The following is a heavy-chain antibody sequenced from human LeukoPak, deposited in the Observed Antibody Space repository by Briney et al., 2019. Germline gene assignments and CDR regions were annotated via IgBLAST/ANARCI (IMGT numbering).Heavy chain of an antibody. V-gene: IGHV3-23*01. D-gene: IGHD1-1*01. Sequence: GGSLRLSCAASGFTVSSNYMSWVRQAPGKGLEWVSGISGSGSGTYYADFVKGRFTISRDNSKNTMYLEMNSLRAEDTAVYYCAKMNGYMDVWGKGTTVTVSS. J-gene: IGHJ6*03. CDR2: ISGSGSGT. CDR1: GFTVSSNY. CDR3: AKMNGYMDV.